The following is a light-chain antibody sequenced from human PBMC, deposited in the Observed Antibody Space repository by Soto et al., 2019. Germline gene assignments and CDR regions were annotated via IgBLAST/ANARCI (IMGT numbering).Light chain of an antibody. J-gene: IGKJ2*01. Sequence: DIQMTQSPSTLAASVGDTVTMTCRSSSKWLAWYQKKPGKAPKLLIYDVSNLERGVPPRFSGSTSGAESTLTITGLQPDDLGTYYCQHTTDFNFGQGTKVDIK. V-gene: IGKV1-5*01. CDR3: QHTTDFN. CDR1: SSSKW. CDR2: DVS.